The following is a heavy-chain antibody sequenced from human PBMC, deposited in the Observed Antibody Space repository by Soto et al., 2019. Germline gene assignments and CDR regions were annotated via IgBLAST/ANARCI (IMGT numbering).Heavy chain of an antibody. CDR2: ISSSGDNS. J-gene: IGHJ4*02. V-gene: IGHV3-23*01. CDR1: GFTFSSFA. D-gene: IGHD6-13*01. CDR3: AKTFSQYSSTPFFDY. Sequence: SGGALVQPGGSLRLSCAASGFTFSSFAMSWVRQAPGKGLEWVSTISSSGDNSYYADSVKGRFTISRDNSKNTLYLQMNSLRAEDTAVYYCAKTFSQYSSTPFFDYWGQGTLVTVSS.